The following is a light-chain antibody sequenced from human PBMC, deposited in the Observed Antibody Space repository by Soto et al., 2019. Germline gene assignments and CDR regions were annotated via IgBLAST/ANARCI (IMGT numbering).Light chain of an antibody. CDR1: QSVSSN. CDR3: QKYYGLPET. V-gene: IGKV3-15*01. J-gene: IGKJ1*01. CDR2: DAS. Sequence: EKVMTQSPATLSVSPGERATLSCRASQSVSSNLAWYQQKPGQAPRLLIYDASTSATGIPARFSGSGSGTEFTLTISSLQSEALAVYYFQKYYGLPETSRLGTTVETK.